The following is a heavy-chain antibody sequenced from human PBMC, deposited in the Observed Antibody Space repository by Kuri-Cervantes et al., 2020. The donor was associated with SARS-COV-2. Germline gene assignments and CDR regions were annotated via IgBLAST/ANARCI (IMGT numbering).Heavy chain of an antibody. V-gene: IGHV4-59*01. CDR3: ARHFNDCSNGVCRTYYYYSMDV. D-gene: IGHD2-8*01. CDR2: IYYSGDT. Sequence: GSLRLSCTVSGGSMRYFYWSWIRQPPGRGLEWIGYIYYSGDTDYNPSLKSRVTISIDTSKNQLSLKLSSVTAADRAVYYCARHFNDCSNGVCRTYYYYSMDVWGEGTT. J-gene: IGHJ6*02. CDR1: GGSMRYFY.